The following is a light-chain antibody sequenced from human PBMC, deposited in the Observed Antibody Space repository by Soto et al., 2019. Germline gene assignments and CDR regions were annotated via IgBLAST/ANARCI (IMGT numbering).Light chain of an antibody. J-gene: IGKJ1*01. CDR1: QSISTY. Sequence: DIQMTQSPSSLSASVGDRVTITCRASQSISTYLNWYQQKPGKAPKVLIYAASSLQSGLPSRFSGSGSGTDFTLTISSLQPEDFATYYCQQTYSIPWTFGQGTKVEIK. CDR2: AAS. CDR3: QQTYSIPWT. V-gene: IGKV1-39*01.